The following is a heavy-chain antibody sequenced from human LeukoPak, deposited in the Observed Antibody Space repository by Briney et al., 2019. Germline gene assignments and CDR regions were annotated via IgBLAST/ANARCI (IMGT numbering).Heavy chain of an antibody. Sequence: SVKVSCKASGGTFSSYAISWVRQAPGQGLEWMGRIIPIFGTANYAQKFQGRVTITTDESTSTAYMELGSLRSEDTAVYYCARDATVEAVAGGFDYWGQGTLVTVSS. D-gene: IGHD6-19*01. J-gene: IGHJ4*02. CDR1: GGTFSSYA. CDR2: IIPIFGTA. CDR3: ARDATVEAVAGGFDY. V-gene: IGHV1-69*05.